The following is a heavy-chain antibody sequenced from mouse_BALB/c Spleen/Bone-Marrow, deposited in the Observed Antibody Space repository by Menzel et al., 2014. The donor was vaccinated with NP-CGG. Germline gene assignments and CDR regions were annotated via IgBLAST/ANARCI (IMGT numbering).Heavy chain of an antibody. CDR1: GFNIKDTY. J-gene: IGHJ4*01. D-gene: IGHD2-1*01. V-gene: IGHV14-3*02. CDR3: AFIYYGYAMDY. Sequence: VQLKESGAELVKPGASVKLSCTASGFNIKDTYMHWVKQRPEQGLEWIGRIDPANGNTKYDPKFQGKATITADTSSSTAYLQLSSLTSEDTAVYYCAFIYYGYAMDYWGQGTSVTVSS. CDR2: IDPANGNT.